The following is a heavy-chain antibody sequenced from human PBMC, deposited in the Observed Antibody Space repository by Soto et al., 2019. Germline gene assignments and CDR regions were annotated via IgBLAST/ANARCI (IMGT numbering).Heavy chain of an antibody. CDR2: LHSGGDT. J-gene: IGHJ6*02. CDR3: ARDGPYYYASRMDV. V-gene: IGHV3-53*04. CDR1: EIPVSSSY. Sequence: EVQLVESGGGLVQPGGSLRLSCVAAEIPVSSSYRTWVRQAPGKGLEWVSVLHSGGDTYYANSVKGRFTISRHDSTNTLFLQMNSLTAEDSAVYYCARDGPYYYASRMDVWGQGTTVTVSS. D-gene: IGHD3-10*01.